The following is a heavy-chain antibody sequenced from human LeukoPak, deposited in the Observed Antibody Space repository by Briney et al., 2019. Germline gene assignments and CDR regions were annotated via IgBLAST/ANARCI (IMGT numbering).Heavy chain of an antibody. J-gene: IGHJ4*02. CDR1: GGSISSSSYY. D-gene: IGHD4-11*01. CDR3: ARGMTTVTTLRGELDY. CDR2: IYYSGTT. V-gene: IGHV4-39*07. Sequence: SETLSLTCTVSGGSISSSSYYWGWIRQPPGKGLEWIGSIYYSGTTYYNPSLKSRVAISVDTSKNQFSLRVSSVTAADTAVYYCARGMTTVTTLRGELDYWGQGTLVTVSS.